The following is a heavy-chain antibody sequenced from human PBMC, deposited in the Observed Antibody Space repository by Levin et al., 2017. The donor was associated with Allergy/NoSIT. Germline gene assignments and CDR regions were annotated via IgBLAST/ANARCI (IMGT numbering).Heavy chain of an antibody. J-gene: IGHJ5*02. V-gene: IGHV1-69*06. CDR2: IIPIFGTA. Sequence: SVKVSCKASGGTFSSYAISWVRQAPGQGLEWMGGIIPIFGTANYAQKFQGRVTITADKSTSTAYMELSSLRSEDTAVYYCARETPVKGYCSGGSCYSSSWFDPWGQGTLVTVSS. CDR1: GGTFSSYA. D-gene: IGHD2-15*01. CDR3: ARETPVKGYCSGGSCYSSSWFDP.